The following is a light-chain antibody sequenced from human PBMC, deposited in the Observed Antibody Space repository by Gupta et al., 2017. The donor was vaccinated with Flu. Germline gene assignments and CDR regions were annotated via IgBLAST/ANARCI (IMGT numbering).Light chain of an antibody. CDR2: KAS. Sequence: DPQMPQSPSTFSAYLGDRVTITCRASQRLSSWLAWYQQKPGKAPNLLIYKASNLESGVPSRFSGSGSGTEFTLTISSLQPDDFATYYCQQYDSYSLTFGGGTKVEI. J-gene: IGKJ4*01. CDR1: QRLSSW. V-gene: IGKV1-5*03. CDR3: QQYDSYSLT.